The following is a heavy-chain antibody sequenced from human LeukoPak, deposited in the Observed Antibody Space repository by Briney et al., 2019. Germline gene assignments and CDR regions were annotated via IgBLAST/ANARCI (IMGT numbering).Heavy chain of an antibody. V-gene: IGHV4-30-4*08. Sequence: PSETLSLTCTVSGGSISGSSYYWGWIRQPPGKGLEWIGYIYYSGSTYYNPSLKSRVAISVDTSKNQFSLKLSSVTAADTAVYYCARGRHDAYGDPFDYWGQGTLVTVSS. CDR3: ARGRHDAYGDPFDY. CDR1: GGSISGSSYY. D-gene: IGHD4-17*01. CDR2: IYYSGST. J-gene: IGHJ4*02.